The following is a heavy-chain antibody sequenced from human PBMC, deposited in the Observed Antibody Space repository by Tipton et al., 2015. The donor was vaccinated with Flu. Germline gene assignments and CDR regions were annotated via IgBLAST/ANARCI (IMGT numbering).Heavy chain of an antibody. CDR1: GDSISSPSYF. J-gene: IGHJ6*02. D-gene: IGHD4-17*01. V-gene: IGHV4-61*09. CDR3: ARVRRRRLYPCYSFYGVDG. Sequence: TLSLTCSVSGDSISSPSYFWGWVRQPAGKGLEWIGHIYASGSTNYNPSLRSRVTMSVDTSKNQFSLHLSSPTAADTAVYYCARVRRRRLYPCYSFYGVDGWHRGTRVCVSS. CDR2: IYASGST.